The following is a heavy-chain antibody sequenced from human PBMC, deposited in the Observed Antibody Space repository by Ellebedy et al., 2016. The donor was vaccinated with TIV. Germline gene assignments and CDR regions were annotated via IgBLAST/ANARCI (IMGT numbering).Heavy chain of an antibody. CDR1: GFTLSNYA. D-gene: IGHD2-15*01. J-gene: IGHJ4*02. Sequence: GESLKISCAVSGFTLSNYAVYWVRHAPGKGLQWVTFISSDGSHINYADSVKGRFTISRDISKNTKYLQMNSLRAEDTALYFCGRGRCSGANCHYFDYWGQGTVVTVSS. CDR3: GRGRCSGANCHYFDY. CDR2: ISSDGSHI. V-gene: IGHV3-30*04.